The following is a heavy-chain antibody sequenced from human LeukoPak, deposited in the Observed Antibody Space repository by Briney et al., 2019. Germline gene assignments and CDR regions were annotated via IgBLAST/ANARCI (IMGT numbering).Heavy chain of an antibody. CDR2: ISSNGGST. J-gene: IGHJ4*02. D-gene: IGHD2-15*01. CDR3: ARVGGGVDQNDY. V-gene: IGHV3-64*01. CDR1: GFTFSSYA. Sequence: PGGSLRLSCAASGFTFSSYAMHWVRQAPGKGLEYVSAISSNGGSTYYANSVKGRFTISRDNSKNALYLQMGSLRAEDMAVYYCARVGGGVDQNDYWGQGTLVTVSS.